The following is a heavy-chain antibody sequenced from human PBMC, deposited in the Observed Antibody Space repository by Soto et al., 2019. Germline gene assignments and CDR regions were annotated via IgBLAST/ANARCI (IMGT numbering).Heavy chain of an antibody. J-gene: IGHJ4*02. CDR1: GGSISSYY. D-gene: IGHD4-17*01. V-gene: IGHV4-59*08. Sequence: PLETLDLTCTVYGGSISSYYWSWICHPPGKGREWIGYIYFSGTTNYNTSLRSRVTISVDTSKNQFSLKLSSVTAADTAVYYCSGHSYGDYDGYCFDFCGQGTLVTGYS. CDR3: SGHSYGDYDGYCFDF. CDR2: IYFSGTT.